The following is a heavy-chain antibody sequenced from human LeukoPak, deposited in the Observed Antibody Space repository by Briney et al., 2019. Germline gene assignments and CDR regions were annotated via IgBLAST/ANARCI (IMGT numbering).Heavy chain of an antibody. CDR3: AREVGRSFDY. CDR1: GYSISSGYY. Sequence: PSETLSLTCAVSGYSISSGYYWGWIRQPPGKGLEWIGSIYHSGSTYYNPSLKSRVTISVDTSKNQFSLKLSSVTAADTAVYYCAREVGRSFDYWGQGTLVTVSS. D-gene: IGHD2-2*01. CDR2: IYHSGST. V-gene: IGHV4-38-2*02. J-gene: IGHJ4*02.